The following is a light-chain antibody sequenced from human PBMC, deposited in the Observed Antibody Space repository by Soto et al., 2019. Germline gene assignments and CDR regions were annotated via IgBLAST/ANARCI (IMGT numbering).Light chain of an antibody. CDR2: AAS. CDR1: QDIKQY. Sequence: DIQMTQSPSSLSASVGDRVTITCRASQDIKQYVAWYQQKPGKIPKLLIYAASTLHSGVPSRFSGSGYGTDFTLTVGSLQPEDVATYFCQKYDTVPWAFGQGTKVEIK. CDR3: QKYDTVPWA. V-gene: IGKV1-27*01. J-gene: IGKJ1*01.